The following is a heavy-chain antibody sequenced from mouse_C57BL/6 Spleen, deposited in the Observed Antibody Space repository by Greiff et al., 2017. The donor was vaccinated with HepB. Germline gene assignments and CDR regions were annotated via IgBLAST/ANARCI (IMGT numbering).Heavy chain of an antibody. V-gene: IGHV1-26*01. Sequence: VQLQQPGAELVKPGASVKISCKASGYTFTDYYMNWVKQSHGKSLEWIGDINPNNGGTSYNQKFKGKATLTVDKSSSTAYMVLRSLTSEDSAVYYCARGGRAGTSEFGGWGQATLVTVSA. CDR1: GYTFTDYY. CDR3: ARGGRAGTSEFGG. CDR2: INPNNGGT. J-gene: IGHJ3*02. D-gene: IGHD4-1*01.